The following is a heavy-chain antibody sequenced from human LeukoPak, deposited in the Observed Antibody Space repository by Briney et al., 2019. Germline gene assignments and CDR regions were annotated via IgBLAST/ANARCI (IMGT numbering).Heavy chain of an antibody. D-gene: IGHD4-17*01. V-gene: IGHV4-39*01. J-gene: IGHJ4*02. Sequence: SETLSLTCTVSGASISGYYWGWIRQPPGKGLEWIGSMYYGGITYYNPSLTSRVTISVDTSKNQCSLKLSSVTAADTAVYYCARPIRSNYGDYPLRYWGQGTLVTVSS. CDR3: ARPIRSNYGDYPLRY. CDR1: GASISGYY. CDR2: MYYGGIT.